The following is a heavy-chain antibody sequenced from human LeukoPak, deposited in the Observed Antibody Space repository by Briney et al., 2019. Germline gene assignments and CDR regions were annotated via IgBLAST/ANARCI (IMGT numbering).Heavy chain of an antibody. V-gene: IGHV3-7*01. CDR2: IKQDGSEK. D-gene: IGHD3-3*01. CDR1: GFTFSTYW. Sequence: PGGCLRLSCAASGFTFSTYWMSWVRQAPGKGLEWVANIKQDGSEKYYVDSVKGRFTISRDNAKNSLYLQMNTLRPEDTAVYYCARERQNKDFWSGGDYWGQETLVTVSS. J-gene: IGHJ4*02. CDR3: ARERQNKDFWSGGDY.